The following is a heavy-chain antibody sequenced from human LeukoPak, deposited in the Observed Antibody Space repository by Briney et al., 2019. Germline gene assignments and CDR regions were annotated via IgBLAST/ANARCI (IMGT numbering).Heavy chain of an antibody. CDR1: GGSFSGYY. V-gene: IGHV4-34*01. CDR2: INHSGST. J-gene: IGHJ4*02. Sequence: SETLSLTSAVYGGSFSGYYWSWIRQPPGKGLEWIGEINHSGSTNYNPSLKSRVTISVDTSKNQFSLKLSSVTAADTAVYYCARRLRRPAVDYWGQGTLVTVSS. CDR3: ARRLRRPAVDY.